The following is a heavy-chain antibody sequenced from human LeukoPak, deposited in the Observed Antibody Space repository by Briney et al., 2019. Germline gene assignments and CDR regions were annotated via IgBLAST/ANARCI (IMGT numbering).Heavy chain of an antibody. Sequence: GASVKVSCKASGYTFTGYYMHWVRQAPGQGLEWMGWINPNSGGTNYAQKFQGRVTMTRDTSISTAYMELSRLRSDDTAVYYCARDRQYSGSYPDAFDIWGQGTMVTVSS. D-gene: IGHD1-26*01. V-gene: IGHV1-2*02. CDR2: INPNSGGT. J-gene: IGHJ3*02. CDR3: ARDRQYSGSYPDAFDI. CDR1: GYTFTGYY.